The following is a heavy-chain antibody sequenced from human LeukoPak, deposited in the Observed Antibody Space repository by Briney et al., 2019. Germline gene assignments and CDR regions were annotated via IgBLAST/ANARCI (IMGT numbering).Heavy chain of an antibody. J-gene: IGHJ4*02. D-gene: IGHD3-22*01. V-gene: IGHV3-33*01. Sequence: GGSLRLSCAASGFTFSSYGMHWVRQAPGKGLEWVAVIWYDGSNKYYADSVKSRFTISRDNSKNTLYLQMNSLRAEDTAVYYCARDHGDYYDSSGYSAIDYWGQGTLVTVSS. CDR1: GFTFSSYG. CDR2: IWYDGSNK. CDR3: ARDHGDYYDSSGYSAIDY.